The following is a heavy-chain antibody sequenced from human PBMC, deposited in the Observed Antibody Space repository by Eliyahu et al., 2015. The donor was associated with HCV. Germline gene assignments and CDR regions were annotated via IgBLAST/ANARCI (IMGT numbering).Heavy chain of an antibody. CDR1: GSTFSSRW. CDR3: AGDFGWYFHY. Sequence: EVQLVESGGGLVQPGGSLRLSCAVSGSTFSSRWLSWVRQAPGKRLEWVANINQXGSAKNYLDSVKGRFTISRDNAKNSLYLQMNSLRAEDTAVYFCAGDFGWYFHYWGQGTLLTVSS. D-gene: IGHD6-19*01. J-gene: IGHJ4*02. CDR2: INQXGSAK. V-gene: IGHV3-7*01.